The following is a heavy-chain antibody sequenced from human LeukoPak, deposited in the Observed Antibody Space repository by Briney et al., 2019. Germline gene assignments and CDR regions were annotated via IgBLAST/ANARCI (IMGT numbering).Heavy chain of an antibody. D-gene: IGHD3-22*01. Sequence: GSLRLSCAASGFTFSSYSMNWVCPAPGKGLEWVSSISSSSSYIYYADSVKGRFTISRDNAKNSLYLQMNSLRAEDTAVYYCARDLTATIVVARRGFDYWGQGTLVTVSS. CDR2: ISSSSSYI. CDR3: ARDLTATIVVARRGFDY. CDR1: GFTFSSYS. J-gene: IGHJ4*02. V-gene: IGHV3-21*01.